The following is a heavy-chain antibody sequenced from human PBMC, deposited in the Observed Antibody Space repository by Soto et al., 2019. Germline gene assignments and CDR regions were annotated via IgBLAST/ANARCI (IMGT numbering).Heavy chain of an antibody. V-gene: IGHV4-4*02. J-gene: IGHJ4*02. CDR2: IYHSGST. D-gene: IGHD6-19*01. Sequence: LSLTCAVSGCSISSSNLWSWVRQPPGKGLEWIGEIYHSGSTNYNPSLKSRVTISVDKSKNQFSLKLSSVTAADTAVYYCARDSSSGWYGVNYWGQGTLVTVS. CDR1: GCSISSSNL. CDR3: ARDSSSGWYGVNY.